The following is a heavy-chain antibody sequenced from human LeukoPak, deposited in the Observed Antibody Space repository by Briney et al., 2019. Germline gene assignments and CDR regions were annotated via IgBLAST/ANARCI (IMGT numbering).Heavy chain of an antibody. CDR3: ATGERLVPAAMWFDY. CDR1: GYTFTDYY. D-gene: IGHD2-2*01. V-gene: IGHV1-2*02. Sequence: ASVKDSCKASGYTFTDYYMHWVRQAPGQGLEWMGWSNPKSGGRSYAQRFQGRVTMTRDTSISTAYMELSRLRSDDTAVYYCATGERLVPAAMWFDYWGQGTLVTVSS. CDR2: SNPKSGGR. J-gene: IGHJ4*02.